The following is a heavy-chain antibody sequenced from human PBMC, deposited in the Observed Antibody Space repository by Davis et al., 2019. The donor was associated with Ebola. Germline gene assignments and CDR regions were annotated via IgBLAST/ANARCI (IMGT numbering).Heavy chain of an antibody. CDR2: IKQDGSET. V-gene: IGHV3-7*03. CDR1: GFTFRSYW. CDR3: VRDRDYWVHSYMDV. D-gene: IGHD2-8*02. Sequence: PGGSLRLSCAASGFTFRSYWMSWVRQAPGKGLEWVADIKQDGSETYYVESVEGRFTISRDNTKNSLYLQMNSLRVEDTAVYYCVRDRDYWVHSYMDVWGNGTTVIVSS. J-gene: IGHJ6*03.